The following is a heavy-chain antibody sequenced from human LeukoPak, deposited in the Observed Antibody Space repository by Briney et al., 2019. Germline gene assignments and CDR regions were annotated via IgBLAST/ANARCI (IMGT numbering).Heavy chain of an antibody. V-gene: IGHV3-66*01. J-gene: IGHJ5*02. CDR1: GFTVSSNY. CDR3: ASSLLYYDILTGYYPFFP. CDR2: IYSGGST. D-gene: IGHD3-9*01. Sequence: GGSLRLSCAASGFTVSSNYMSWVRQAPGKGLEWVSVIYSGGSTYCADSVKGRFTISRDNSKNTLYLQMNSLRAEDTAVYYCASSLLYYDILTGYYPFFPWGQGTLVTVSS.